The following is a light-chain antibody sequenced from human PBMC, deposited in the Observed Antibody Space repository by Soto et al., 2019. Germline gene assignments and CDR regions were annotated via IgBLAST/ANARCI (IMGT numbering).Light chain of an antibody. V-gene: IGKV4-1*01. CDR2: WAS. J-gene: IGKJ2*01. CDR3: QQYYATPPYT. CDR1: QSVLYSSNNKNY. Sequence: DIVMTQSPDSLAVSLGERATINCKSRQSVLYSSNNKNYLAWYQQKPGQPPKLLIYWASTRESGVPDRFSGSWSGKDFTLTISSLQAEDVAVYYCQQYYATPPYTFGQGTNVEIK.